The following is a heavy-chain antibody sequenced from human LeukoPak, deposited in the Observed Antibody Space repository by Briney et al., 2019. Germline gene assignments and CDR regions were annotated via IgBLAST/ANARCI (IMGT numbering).Heavy chain of an antibody. CDR1: GFTFSSYA. V-gene: IGHV3-23*01. CDR2: ISGSGGST. Sequence: GSLRLSCAASGFTFSSYAMSWVRQAPGKGLEWVSAISGSGGSTYYADSVKGRFTISRDNSKNTLYLQMNSLRAEDTAVYYCASHKSGGGFAATQFDYWGQGTLVTVSS. J-gene: IGHJ4*02. CDR3: ASHKSGGGFAATQFDY. D-gene: IGHD2-15*01.